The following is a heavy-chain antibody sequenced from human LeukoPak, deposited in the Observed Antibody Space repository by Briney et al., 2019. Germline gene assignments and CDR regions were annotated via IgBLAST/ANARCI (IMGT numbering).Heavy chain of an antibody. Sequence: PGGSLRLSCAASGFTVSSNYMSWVRQAPGKGLEWASVIYSGGSTYYADSVKGRFTISRDNSKNTLYLQMNSLRAEDTAVYYCARITVTVPGAFDIWGQGTMVTVSS. V-gene: IGHV3-66*01. D-gene: IGHD4-17*01. CDR1: GFTVSSNY. J-gene: IGHJ3*02. CDR3: ARITVTVPGAFDI. CDR2: IYSGGST.